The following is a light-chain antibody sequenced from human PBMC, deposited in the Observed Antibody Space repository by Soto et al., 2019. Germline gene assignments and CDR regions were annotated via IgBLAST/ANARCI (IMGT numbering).Light chain of an antibody. V-gene: IGKV3-15*01. CDR1: QSVNRN. Sequence: EIVMTQSPATLSVSPGERASLSRRASQSVNRNLAWYQQKPGQAPRLLIFGPSTRATGVPGRFSGSGSGTEFTLTISSLQSEDFAAYYCQQYNNWPQTFGQGTKVDIK. CDR3: QQYNNWPQT. J-gene: IGKJ1*01. CDR2: GPS.